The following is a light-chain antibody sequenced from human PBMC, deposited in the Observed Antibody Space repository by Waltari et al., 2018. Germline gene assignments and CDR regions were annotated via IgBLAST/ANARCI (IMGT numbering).Light chain of an antibody. V-gene: IGKV3-20*01. Sequence: IVLTQSPGTLSLSPGDNASLSCKARQNLSSNFLAWYRQRPGQPPGLLIHGAAKRAAGIPDTFSGSGSGTDFTLTISRLEAEDSAVYYCQQYGTSPYTFGQGTKVEIK. J-gene: IGKJ2*01. CDR2: GAA. CDR3: QQYGTSPYT. CDR1: QNLSSNF.